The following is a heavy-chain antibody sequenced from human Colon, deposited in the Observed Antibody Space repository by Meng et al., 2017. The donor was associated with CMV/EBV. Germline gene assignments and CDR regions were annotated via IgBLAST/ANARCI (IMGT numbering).Heavy chain of an antibody. CDR2: IRYDGSKA. CDR1: GFSFNTFG. Sequence: GESLKISCSASGFSFNTFGMHWVRQAPGKGLEWVAFIRYDGSKADYADSVTGRFTISRDNAKSSLHLQMTSLRPEDSAVYFCGKEFVLGTHLDHWGQGTVVTVSS. CDR3: GKEFVLGTHLDH. J-gene: IGHJ4*02. D-gene: IGHD2-21*02. V-gene: IGHV3-30*02.